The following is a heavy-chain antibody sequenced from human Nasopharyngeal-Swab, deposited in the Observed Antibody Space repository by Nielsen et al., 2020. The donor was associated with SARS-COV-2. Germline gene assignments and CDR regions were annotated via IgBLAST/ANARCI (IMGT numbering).Heavy chain of an antibody. CDR3: AGGFGDYDY. D-gene: IGHD4-17*01. V-gene: IGHV4-59*01. CDR1: GGSISSYY. Sequence: SETLSLTCTVSGGSISSYYWSWIRQPPGKGLEWIGYIYYSGSTNYNPSLKSRVTISVDTSKNQFSLKLSSVTAADTAVYYCAGGFGDYDYWGQGTLVTVSS. CDR2: IYYSGST. J-gene: IGHJ4*02.